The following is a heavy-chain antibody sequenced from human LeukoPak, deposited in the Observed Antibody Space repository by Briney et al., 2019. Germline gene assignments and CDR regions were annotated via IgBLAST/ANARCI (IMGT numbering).Heavy chain of an antibody. CDR2: ISYDGSNK. V-gene: IGHV3-30*03. Sequence: HSGRSLRLSCAASGFTFSSYGMHWVRQAPGKGLEWVAVISYDGSNKYYADSVKGRFTISRDNSKNTRYLQMNSLRAEDTAVYYCARDAARPGGAVAFLYYYYYGMDVWGQGTTVTVSS. D-gene: IGHD6-19*01. CDR1: GFTFSSYG. J-gene: IGHJ6*02. CDR3: ARDAARPGGAVAFLYYYYYGMDV.